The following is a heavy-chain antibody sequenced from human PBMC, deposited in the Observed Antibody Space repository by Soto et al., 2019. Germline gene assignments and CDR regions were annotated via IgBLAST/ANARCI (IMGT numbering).Heavy chain of an antibody. V-gene: IGHV1-2*04. J-gene: IGHJ6*02. D-gene: IGHD5-18*01. CDR3: AREMGGDTAMVTLHSYYYYGMDV. CDR1: GYTFTGYY. CDR2: INPNSGGT. Sequence: GASVKVSCKASGYTFTGYYMHWVRQAPGQGLEWMGWINPNSGGTNYAQKFQGWVTMTRDTSISTAYMELSRLRSDDTAVYYCAREMGGDTAMVTLHSYYYYGMDVWGQGTTVTVSS.